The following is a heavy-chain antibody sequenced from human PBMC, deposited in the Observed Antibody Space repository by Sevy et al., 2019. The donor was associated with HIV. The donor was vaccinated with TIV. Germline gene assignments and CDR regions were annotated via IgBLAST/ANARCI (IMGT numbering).Heavy chain of an antibody. CDR2: IYHSGST. CDR1: GGSISSSSYY. D-gene: IGHD3-22*01. Sequence: SETLSLTCTVSGGSISSSSYYWGWIRQPPGKGLEWIGSIYHSGSTYYNPSLKSRVTISVDTSKNQFSLKLSSVTAADTAVYYCARDSSYYYDSSGPGYFDYWGQGTLVTVSS. V-gene: IGHV4-39*07. J-gene: IGHJ4*02. CDR3: ARDSSYYYDSSGPGYFDY.